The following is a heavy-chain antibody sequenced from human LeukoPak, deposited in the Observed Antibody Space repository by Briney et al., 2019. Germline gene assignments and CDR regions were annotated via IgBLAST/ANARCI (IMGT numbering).Heavy chain of an antibody. V-gene: IGHV1-18*04. CDR1: GYTFTDYY. CDR3: ARVGGLTVAPDY. CDR2: ISAYNGIT. Sequence: ASVKVSCKASGYTFTDYYMHWVRQAPGQGLEWLGWISAYNGITNYAQNFQDRVSMTTDTSTSTAYMELRSLRSDDTAVYYCARVGGLTVAPDYWGQGTLVTVSS. D-gene: IGHD4-23*01. J-gene: IGHJ4*02.